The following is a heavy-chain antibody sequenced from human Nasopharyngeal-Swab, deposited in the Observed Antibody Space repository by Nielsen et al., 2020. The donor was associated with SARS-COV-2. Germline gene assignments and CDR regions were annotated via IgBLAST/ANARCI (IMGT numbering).Heavy chain of an antibody. Sequence: SETLSLTCPLPGDSISSSSCYWVWLRQPPGKGLEWIGSIYYSGSTYYNPSLKSRVTIYVDTSKNQFSLKLSSVTAADTAVYYCAAPWGSGTVAYFDYWGQGTLVTVSS. D-gene: IGHD3-16*01. CDR1: GDSISSSSCY. J-gene: IGHJ4*02. CDR3: AAPWGSGTVAYFDY. V-gene: IGHV4-39*01. CDR2: IYYSGST.